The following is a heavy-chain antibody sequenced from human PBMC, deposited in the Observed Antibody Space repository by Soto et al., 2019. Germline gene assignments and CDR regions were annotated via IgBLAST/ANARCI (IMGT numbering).Heavy chain of an antibody. Sequence: SETLSLTCAVSGDSITTTNCVTLFRQSRGKGLEWIGEIYSSGNTNYNPSLMSRVTMSVDESTNQFFLKLTSLTIADTAVYFCARAPGVVVGTSIVSSFFDSWGQGTLVTVSS. J-gene: IGHJ5*01. CDR2: IYSSGNT. CDR1: GDSITTTNC. V-gene: IGHV4-4*02. CDR3: ARAPGVVVGTSIVSSFFDS. D-gene: IGHD2-21*02.